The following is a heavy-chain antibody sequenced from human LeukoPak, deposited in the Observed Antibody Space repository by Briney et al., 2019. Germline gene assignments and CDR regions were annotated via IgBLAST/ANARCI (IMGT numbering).Heavy chain of an antibody. CDR2: ISSDNRNT. CDR3: AKMLYVGYGRSYFDY. J-gene: IGHJ4*02. D-gene: IGHD2-8*01. Sequence: SGGSLRLSCAASGFTFSSYAMNWVRQAPGKGLEWVSTISSDNRNTYYADSVRGRFTISRDNSKNTLSLQMNNLRAEDTAIYYCAKMLYVGYGRSYFDYWGQGTLATVSS. CDR1: GFTFSSYA. V-gene: IGHV3-23*01.